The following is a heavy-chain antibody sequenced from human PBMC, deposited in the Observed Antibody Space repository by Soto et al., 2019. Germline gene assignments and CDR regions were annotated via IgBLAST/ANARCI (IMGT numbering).Heavy chain of an antibody. J-gene: IGHJ5*02. V-gene: IGHV4-39*01. CDR3: ARDYSVTGSYAPWFDP. D-gene: IGHD3-10*01. CDR1: GGSISSSSYY. CDR2: IYYSGST. Sequence: SETLSLTCTVSGGSISSSSYYWGWIRQPPGKGLEWIGSIYYSGSTYYNPSLKSRVTISVDTSKNQFSLKLSSVTADDTGVYYCARDYSVTGSYAPWFDPWGQGALVTVSS.